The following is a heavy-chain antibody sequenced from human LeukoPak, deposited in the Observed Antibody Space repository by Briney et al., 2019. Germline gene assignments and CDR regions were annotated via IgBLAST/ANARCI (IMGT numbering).Heavy chain of an antibody. D-gene: IGHD6-13*01. CDR3: ARGSSSSWYHSLYY. CDR2: IYYSGST. CDR1: GGSISSSSYY. Sequence: SETLSLTCTVSGGSISSSSYYWGWIRQPPGKGLEWIGYIYYSGSTNYNPSLKSRVTISVDTSKNQFSLKLSSVTAADTAVYYCARGSSSSWYHSLYYWGQGTLVTVSS. V-gene: IGHV4-61*05. J-gene: IGHJ4*02.